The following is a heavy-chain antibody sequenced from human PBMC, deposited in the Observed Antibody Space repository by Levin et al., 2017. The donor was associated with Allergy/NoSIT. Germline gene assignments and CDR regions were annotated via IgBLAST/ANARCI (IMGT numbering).Heavy chain of an antibody. CDR3: TRDLRTASVASLFDY. CDR2: INPDGSNT. J-gene: IGHJ4*02. V-gene: IGHV3-74*01. D-gene: IGHD5-18*01. CDR1: GFSFRTYW. Sequence: GGSLRLSCAASGFSFRTYWMHWVRQVSGEGLVWVSRINPDGSNTVYADSVKGRFTISRDNVRNTLYLEMNSLRAEDAGIYYCTRDLRTASVASLFDYWGQGVSVTVSS.